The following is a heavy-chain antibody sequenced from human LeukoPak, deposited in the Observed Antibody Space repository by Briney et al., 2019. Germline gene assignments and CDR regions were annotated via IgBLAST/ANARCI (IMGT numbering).Heavy chain of an antibody. CDR2: FDPEDGEA. Sequence: GASVKVPCKTSGYTLTELSIHWVRQAPGKGLEWMGGFDPEDGEAIYAQRFQGRVTMTEDTSTDTAYMELSSLTSEDTAVYFCATLDGSLDYWGQGILVTVSS. CDR3: ATLDGSLDY. D-gene: IGHD1-1*01. J-gene: IGHJ4*02. CDR1: GYTLTELS. V-gene: IGHV1-24*01.